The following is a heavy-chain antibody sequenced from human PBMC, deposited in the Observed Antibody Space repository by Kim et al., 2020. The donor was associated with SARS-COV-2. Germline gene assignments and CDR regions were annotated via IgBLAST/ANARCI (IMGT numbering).Heavy chain of an antibody. CDR1: GGSISSSSYY. J-gene: IGHJ2*01. Sequence: SETLSLTCTVSGGSISSSSYYWGWIRQPPGKGLEWIGSMYYSGSTYYNPSLESRVTISVDTSKNQFSLNLTSVTAADTAVYYCASDSYGDYWYFDLWGRGTLVTVSS. D-gene: IGHD2-21*01. CDR3: ASDSYGDYWYFDL. CDR2: MYYSGST. V-gene: IGHV4-39*07.